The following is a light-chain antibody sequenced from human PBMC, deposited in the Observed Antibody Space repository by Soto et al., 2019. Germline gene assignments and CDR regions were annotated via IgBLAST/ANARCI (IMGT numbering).Light chain of an antibody. CDR3: AAWDYSLNGVV. V-gene: IGLV1-44*01. Sequence: QSVLTQPPSASGTPGQRVLISCSGSYSNIGSNTVNWYTQLPGTAPKLLLDSNDQRPSGVPDRFSGSKSGTSASLAIRGLQSEDEADYYCAAWDYSLNGVVFGGGTKLTVL. J-gene: IGLJ2*01. CDR2: SND. CDR1: YSNIGSNT.